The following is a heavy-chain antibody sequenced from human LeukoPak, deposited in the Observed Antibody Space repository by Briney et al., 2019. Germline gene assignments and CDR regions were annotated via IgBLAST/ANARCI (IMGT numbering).Heavy chain of an antibody. Sequence: GSLRLSCAASGFTFPTYAMSWVRQARGKGLEWVAGMTNSGGSAYYADSVKGRFTISRDNAKNSLYLQMNNLRAEDTAVYYCARDQVTMVRGVNQMDVWGQGTTVTVSS. CDR1: GFTFPTYA. D-gene: IGHD3-10*01. J-gene: IGHJ6*02. CDR3: ARDQVTMVRGVNQMDV. CDR2: MTNSGGSA. V-gene: IGHV3-23*01.